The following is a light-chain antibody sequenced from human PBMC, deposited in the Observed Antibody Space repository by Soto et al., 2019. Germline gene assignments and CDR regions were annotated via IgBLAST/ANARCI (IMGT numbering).Light chain of an antibody. CDR3: CSYAGSTTWV. V-gene: IGLV2-23*01. J-gene: IGLJ3*02. CDR2: EGS. Sequence: QSVLTQPASVSGCPGQSITISCTGTSSDVGGQKLVSWYQQHPGKAPKVLLYEGSERPSGVSDRFSGSKSGNTASLTISGLQAEDEADYYCCSYAGSTTWVFGGGTKLTVL. CDR1: SSDVGGQKL.